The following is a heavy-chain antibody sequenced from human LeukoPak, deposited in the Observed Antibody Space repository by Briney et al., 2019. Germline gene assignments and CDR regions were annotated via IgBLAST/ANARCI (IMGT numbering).Heavy chain of an antibody. J-gene: IGHJ4*02. D-gene: IGHD4-23*01. CDR1: GGSISSYY. V-gene: IGHV4-4*07. CDR3: TRGTTVISLDY. Sequence: KPSETLSLTCTVSGGSISSYYWSWIRQPAGKGLEWIGRIYTSGSTNYNPSLKSRVTMSIDTSKTHSSLNLRSVTAADTAVYYCTRGTTVISLDYWGQGILVTVPS. CDR2: IYTSGST.